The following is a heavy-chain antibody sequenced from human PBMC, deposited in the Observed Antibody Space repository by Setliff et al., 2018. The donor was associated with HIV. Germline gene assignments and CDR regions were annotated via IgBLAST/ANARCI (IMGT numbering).Heavy chain of an antibody. J-gene: IGHJ3*02. D-gene: IGHD6-13*01. V-gene: IGHV1-18*03. Sequence: GASVKVSCKASGYTFTSYGISWVRQAPGQGLEWMGWISAYSGNTNYAQKVQGRVSMTIDTSTSTAYMELRSLRSDDMAVYYCARRGVFDAFDIWGQGTMVTVSS. CDR2: ISAYSGNT. CDR3: ARRGVFDAFDI. CDR1: GYTFTSYG.